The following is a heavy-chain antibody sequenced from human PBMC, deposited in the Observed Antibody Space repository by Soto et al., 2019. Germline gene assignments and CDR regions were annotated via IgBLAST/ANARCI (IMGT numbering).Heavy chain of an antibody. V-gene: IGHV3-30*18. D-gene: IGHD5-12*01. CDR1: GFRFGAYA. Sequence: QVQLVESGGGVVQPGKSVRLSCAASGFRFGAYAMHWVRQAPGKGLEWVAVISEDGSRKYYRDSVKGRFTISRDNSKNTLVLQMDRLRLEDTAVYSCAKVREDLVLLVALDSWGQGTRVTVSS. CDR2: ISEDGSRK. CDR3: AKVREDLVLLVALDS. J-gene: IGHJ4*02.